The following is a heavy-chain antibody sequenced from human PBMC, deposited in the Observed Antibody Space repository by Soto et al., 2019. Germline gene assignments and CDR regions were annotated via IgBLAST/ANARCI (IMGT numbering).Heavy chain of an antibody. D-gene: IGHD4-17*01. Sequence: EVQLLESGGGLVQPGGSLRLSCAVSGFTFSSYAMNWVRQAPGKGLEWVSAISGSGSTYYADSVKSRFTISRDNSKNTLYLQMNSLRAEDTAVYYCAKAVTPVTKRMNFDYWGQGTLVTVSS. CDR3: AKAVTPVTKRMNFDY. CDR2: ISGSGST. CDR1: GFTFSSYA. J-gene: IGHJ4*02. V-gene: IGHV3-23*01.